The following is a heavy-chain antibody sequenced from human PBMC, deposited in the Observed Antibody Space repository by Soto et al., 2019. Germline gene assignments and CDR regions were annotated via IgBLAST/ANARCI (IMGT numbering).Heavy chain of an antibody. CDR3: SRGRRSGWSSHGFGI. D-gene: IGHD6-19*01. CDR1: VVTFSGSS. CDR2: IWYDGSNK. V-gene: IGHV3-33*01. Sequence: PWGSVRHSRSASVVTFSGSSVSWSRPPPGKGLEWVAVIWYDGSNKYYADSVKGRFTISRDNSKNTLYLQMNSLRAEDTAVFYFSRGRRSGWSSHGFGIWGQGIMVSVSS. J-gene: IGHJ3*02.